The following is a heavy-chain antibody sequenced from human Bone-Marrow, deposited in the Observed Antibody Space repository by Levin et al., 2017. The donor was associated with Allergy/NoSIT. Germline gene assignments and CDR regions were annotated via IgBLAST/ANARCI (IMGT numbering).Heavy chain of an antibody. CDR1: GFTFSDYY. D-gene: IGHD3-22*01. V-gene: IGHV3-11*01. Sequence: PGESLKISCAASGFTFSDYYLSWIRQAPGKGLEWVAYISLTGGEKYYADSVKGRFTVSRDNIGNVLYLQMNNLRDDDTAVYYCGRQRGRRQWLPPDFWGQGTLIIVSS. J-gene: IGHJ4*02. CDR2: ISLTGGEK. CDR3: GRQRGRRQWLPPDF.